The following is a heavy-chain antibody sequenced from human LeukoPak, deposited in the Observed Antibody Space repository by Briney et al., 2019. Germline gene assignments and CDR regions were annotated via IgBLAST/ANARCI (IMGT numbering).Heavy chain of an antibody. CDR2: IKPNSGSR. V-gene: IGHV1-2*02. CDR1: GYTFTGSY. Sequence: ASVKVSCKPSGYTFTGSYMHCVRQAPEQGLEWMGWIKPNSGSRNYAQKFQGRVTMTRDSSISTAYMELRRLRCDDTAEYYCARVAWGSGWYVDYWGQGTLVTVSS. CDR3: ARVAWGSGWYVDY. J-gene: IGHJ4*02. D-gene: IGHD6-19*01.